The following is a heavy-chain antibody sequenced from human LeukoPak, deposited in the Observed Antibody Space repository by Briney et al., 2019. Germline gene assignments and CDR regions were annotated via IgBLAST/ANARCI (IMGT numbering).Heavy chain of an antibody. D-gene: IGHD4-17*01. Sequence: ASVKVSCKASGYTFISYGVSWVRQAPGQGLERMGWISAYNGNTKYVQNLQGRVTMTTDTSTSTAYMELRSLRSDDTAMYYCARDRSDSGDFVLLDYWGQGTLVTVSS. CDR1: GYTFISYG. J-gene: IGHJ4*02. CDR2: ISAYNGNT. V-gene: IGHV1-18*01. CDR3: ARDRSDSGDFVLLDY.